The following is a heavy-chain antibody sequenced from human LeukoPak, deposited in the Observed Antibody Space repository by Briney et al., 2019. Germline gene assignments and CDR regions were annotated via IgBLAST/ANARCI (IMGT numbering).Heavy chain of an antibody. CDR1: GFTFSSYG. D-gene: IGHD6-19*01. Sequence: PGGSLRLSCAASGFTFSSYGMHWVRQAPGKGLEWVAVIWYDGSNKYYADSVKGRFTISRDNSKNPLYLQMNSLRAEDTAVYYCARSSLLYSSGWSGYYFDYWGQGTLVTVSS. J-gene: IGHJ4*02. CDR2: IWYDGSNK. CDR3: ARSSLLYSSGWSGYYFDY. V-gene: IGHV3-33*01.